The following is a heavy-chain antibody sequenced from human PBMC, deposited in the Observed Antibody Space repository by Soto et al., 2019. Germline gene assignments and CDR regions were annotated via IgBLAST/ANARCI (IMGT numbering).Heavy chain of an antibody. CDR2: IKSKTDGGTT. J-gene: IGHJ6*02. Sequence: GGSLRLSCAASGFTFSNAWMNWVRQAPGKGLEWVGRIKSKTDGGTTDYAAPVKGRFTISRDDSKNTLYLQMNSLKTEDTAVYYCTAPGGSLLWFGELYEPYGMDVWGQGTTVTVSS. CDR1: GFTFSNAW. D-gene: IGHD3-10*01. V-gene: IGHV3-15*07. CDR3: TAPGGSLLWFGELYEPYGMDV.